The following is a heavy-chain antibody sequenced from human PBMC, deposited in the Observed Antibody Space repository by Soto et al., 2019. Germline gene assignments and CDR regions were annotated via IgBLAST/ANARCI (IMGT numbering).Heavy chain of an antibody. CDR1: GGTFSSYA. J-gene: IGHJ6*03. CDR3: ARDLVPAATADGGYYYYYMDV. CDR2: IIPIFGTA. Sequence: ASVKVSCKASGGTFSSYAISWVRQAPGQGLEWMGGIIPIFGTANYAQKFQGIVTITADESTSTAYMELSSLRSEDTAVYYCARDLVPAATADGGYYYYYMDVWGKGTTVTVSS. D-gene: IGHD2-2*01. V-gene: IGHV1-69*13.